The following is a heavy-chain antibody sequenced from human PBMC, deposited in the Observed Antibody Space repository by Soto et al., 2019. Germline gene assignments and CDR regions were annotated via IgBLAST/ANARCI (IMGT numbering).Heavy chain of an antibody. CDR2: MNPNSGNT. D-gene: IGHD3-22*01. CDR1: GYTFTSYD. J-gene: IGHJ4*02. Sequence: ASVKVSCKASGYTFTSYDINWVRQATGQGLEWMGWMNPNSGNTGYAQKFQGRVTMTMNTSISTAYMELSSLRSEDTAVYYCARWLYDSSGYYFDYWGQGTLVTVSS. V-gene: IGHV1-8*01. CDR3: ARWLYDSSGYYFDY.